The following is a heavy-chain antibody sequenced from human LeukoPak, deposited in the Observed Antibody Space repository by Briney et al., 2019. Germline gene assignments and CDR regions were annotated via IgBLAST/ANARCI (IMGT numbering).Heavy chain of an antibody. V-gene: IGHV4-39*01. J-gene: IGHJ4*02. CDR1: GGSISSSSYC. CDR2: IYYSGST. CDR3: ARHSRYSSSWYYY. D-gene: IGHD6-13*01. Sequence: SETLSLTCTVSGGSISSSSYCWGWIRQPPGKGLEWIGSIYYSGSTYYNPSLKSRVTISVDTSKNQFSLKLSSVTAADTAVYYCARHSRYSSSWYYYWGQGTLVTVSS.